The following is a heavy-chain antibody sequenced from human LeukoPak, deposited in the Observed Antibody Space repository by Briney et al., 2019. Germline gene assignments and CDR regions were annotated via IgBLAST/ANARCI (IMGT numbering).Heavy chain of an antibody. D-gene: IGHD2-2*02. CDR3: ARAAIQPYYYYGMDV. CDR1: GGSISSYY. V-gene: IGHV4-59*01. CDR2: IYYSGST. Sequence: SETLSLTCTVSGGSISSYYWSWIRQPPGKGLEWIGYIYYSGSTNYNPSLKSRVTISVDTSKNQFSLKLSSVTAADTAVYYWARAAIQPYYYYGMDVWGKGTTVTVSS. J-gene: IGHJ6*04.